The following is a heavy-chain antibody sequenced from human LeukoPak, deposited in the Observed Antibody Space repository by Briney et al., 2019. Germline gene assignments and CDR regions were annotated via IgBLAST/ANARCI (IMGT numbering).Heavy chain of an antibody. CDR2: IIPIFGTA. D-gene: IGHD3-22*01. Sequence: GASVKVSCKASGGTFSSYAISWVRQAPGQGLEWMGGIIPIFGTANYAQKFQGRVTITTDESTSTAYMELSSLRSEDTAVYYCATSPPPGTYYYDSSGYYYPYYYYMDVWGKGTTVTVSS. CDR1: GGTFSSYA. CDR3: ATSPPPGTYYYDSSGYYYPYYYYMDV. V-gene: IGHV1-69*05. J-gene: IGHJ6*03.